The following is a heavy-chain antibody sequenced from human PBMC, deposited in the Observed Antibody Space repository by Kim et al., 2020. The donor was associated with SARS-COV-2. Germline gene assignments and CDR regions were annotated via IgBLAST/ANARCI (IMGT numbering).Heavy chain of an antibody. Sequence: GGSLRLSCAASGFTFSSYWMTWVRQGLGKGLEWVGNIKQDGSEKYYMDSVKGRFTISRDNAKNSLYLQMNSLRAEDTVDYYGRAGPPVAYWGRGTRVTVS. J-gene: IGHJ4*02. CDR2: IKQDGSEK. D-gene: IGHD2-21*01. CDR3: RAGPPVAY. V-gene: IGHV3-7*01. CDR1: GFTFSSYW.